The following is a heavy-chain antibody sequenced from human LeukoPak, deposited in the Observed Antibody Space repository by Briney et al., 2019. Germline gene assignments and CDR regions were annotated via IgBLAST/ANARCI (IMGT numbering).Heavy chain of an antibody. J-gene: IGHJ5*02. CDR1: GGSFSGYY. CDR3: ARREYQLLKNWFDP. CDR2: TNHSGST. D-gene: IGHD2-2*01. V-gene: IGHV4-34*01. Sequence: SEALSLTCAVYGGSFSGYYWSWIRQPPGKGLEWIGETNHSGSTNYNPSLKSRVTISVDTSKNQFSLKLSSATAADTAVYYCARREYQLLKNWFDPWGQGTLVTVSS.